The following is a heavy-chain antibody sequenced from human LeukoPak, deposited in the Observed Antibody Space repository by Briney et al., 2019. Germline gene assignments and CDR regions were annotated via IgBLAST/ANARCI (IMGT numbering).Heavy chain of an antibody. Sequence: SETLSLTCTVSGGSISSYYWSWIRQPPGKGLEWIGYIYYSGSTYYNPSLTSRVTISVDTSKNQFSLKLSSVTAADTAVYYCARERGMYYYDSSGDDYWGQGTLVTVSS. V-gene: IGHV4-59*12. CDR2: IYYSGST. CDR3: ARERGMYYYDSSGDDY. J-gene: IGHJ4*02. D-gene: IGHD3-22*01. CDR1: GGSISSYY.